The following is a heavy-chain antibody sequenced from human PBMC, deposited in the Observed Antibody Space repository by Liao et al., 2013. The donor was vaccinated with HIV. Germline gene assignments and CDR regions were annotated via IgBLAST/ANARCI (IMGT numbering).Heavy chain of an antibody. D-gene: IGHD4/OR15-4a*01. J-gene: IGHJ2*01. CDR2: VFPTGHT. V-gene: IGHV4-59*10. CDR1: GGALSGYY. Sequence: QVRLQQWGAGLLKPSETLSLTCTVSGGALSGYYWSWIRQSAGKEFEWVGHVFPTGHTKYSPSLQRRVTVSINPSRNQVSLKLSSVTAADTAVYYCARSTMRDWYFDLWGRGTLVSVSS. CDR3: ARSTMRDWYFDL.